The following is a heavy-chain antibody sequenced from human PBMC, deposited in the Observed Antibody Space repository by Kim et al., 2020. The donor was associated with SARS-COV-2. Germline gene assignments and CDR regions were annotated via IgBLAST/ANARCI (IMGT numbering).Heavy chain of an antibody. J-gene: IGHJ5*02. V-gene: IGHV4-39*07. CDR1: GGSISSSSYY. CDR2: IHYSGST. D-gene: IGHD2-21*02. CDR3: ARDLDIVVVTGGFDP. Sequence: SETLSLTCSVSGGSISSSSYYWGWIRQPPGKGLEWIGSIHYSGSTYYNPSLKSRVTLSVDTSKNKFSLKLSSVTAADTAVYFCARDLDIVVVTGGFDPWGQGTLGTVSS.